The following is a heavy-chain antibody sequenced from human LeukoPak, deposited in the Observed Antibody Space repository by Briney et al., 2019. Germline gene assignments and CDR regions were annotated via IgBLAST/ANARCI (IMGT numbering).Heavy chain of an antibody. D-gene: IGHD6-13*01. J-gene: IGHJ4*02. V-gene: IGHV4-39*07. CDR1: GVSIKTNSDY. CDR3: ARDNGYTLDY. Sequence: SETLSLTCTVSGVSIKTNSDYWGWLRQTPGKGLEWIGSIYHVGGTYYNPSLKSRVTISIDTSKNQFSLKLTSVTAADTAVYYCARDNGYTLDYWGQGTLVTVSS. CDR2: IYHVGGT.